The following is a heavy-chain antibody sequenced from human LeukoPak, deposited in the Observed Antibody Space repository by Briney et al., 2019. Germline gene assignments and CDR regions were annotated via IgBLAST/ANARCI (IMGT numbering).Heavy chain of an antibody. CDR2: INSAGSDT. J-gene: IGHJ4*02. Sequence: GGSLRLSCAASGFTFSSYWMHWVRQGPGKGLVWVSHINSAGSDTSYADSVKGRFTISRDNAKNILYLQMNSLRAEDTAVYYCARDPPGEGIDYWGQGTLVTVSS. CDR1: GFTFSSYW. V-gene: IGHV3-74*01. CDR3: ARDPPGEGIDY. D-gene: IGHD3-10*01.